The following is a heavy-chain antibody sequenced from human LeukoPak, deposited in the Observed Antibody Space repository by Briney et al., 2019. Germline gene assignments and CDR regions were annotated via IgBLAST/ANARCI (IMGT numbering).Heavy chain of an antibody. J-gene: IGHJ4*02. CDR3: ARVCSSISCYGGNFDY. CDR1: GFTFSSYS. D-gene: IGHD2-2*01. CDR2: IRNKANSHTT. V-gene: IGHV3-72*01. Sequence: GGSLRLSCAASGFTFSSYSMDWVRQAPGKGLEWVGRIRNKANSHTTEYAASVKGRFTISRDDSKNSLYLQMNSLKTEDTAVYYCARVCSSISCYGGNFDYWGQGTLVTVSS.